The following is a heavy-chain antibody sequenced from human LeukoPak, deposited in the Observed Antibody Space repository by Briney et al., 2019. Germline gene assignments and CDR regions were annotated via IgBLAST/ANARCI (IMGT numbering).Heavy chain of an antibody. CDR3: AKAPLRWELLTNNY. D-gene: IGHD1-26*01. CDR2: ISGSGGST. J-gene: IGHJ4*02. CDR1: GFTFGSYA. Sequence: GGSLRLSCAASGFTFGSYAMSWVRQAPGKGLEWVSAISGSGGSTYYADSVKGRFTISRDNSKNTLYLQMNSLRAEDTAVYYCAKAPLRWELLTNNYWGQGTLVTVSS. V-gene: IGHV3-23*01.